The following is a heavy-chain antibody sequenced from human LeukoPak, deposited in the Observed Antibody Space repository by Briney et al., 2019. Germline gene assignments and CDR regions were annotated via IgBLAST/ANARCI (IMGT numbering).Heavy chain of an antibody. D-gene: IGHD6-13*01. CDR1: GYTFTDYY. CDR2: INPNSGGT. V-gene: IGHV1-2*02. Sequence: ASVKVSCKASGYTFTDYYMHWVRQAPGQGLEWMGWINPNSGGTIYAQKFQGRVTMTEDTSTDTAYMELSSLRSEDTAVYYCATGAAAGTLRYFDYWGQGTLVTVSS. J-gene: IGHJ4*02. CDR3: ATGAAAGTLRYFDY.